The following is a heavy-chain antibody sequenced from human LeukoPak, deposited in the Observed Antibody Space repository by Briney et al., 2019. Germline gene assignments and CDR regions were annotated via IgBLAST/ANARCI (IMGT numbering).Heavy chain of an antibody. CDR2: IYHSGST. J-gene: IGHJ5*02. D-gene: IGHD6-6*01. CDR3: ARRRQLVRTWWFDP. CDR1: GGSISSSNW. V-gene: IGHV4-4*02. Sequence: SGTLSLTCAVSGGSISSSNWWSWVRPPPGKGLEWIGEIYHSGSTNYNPSLKSRVTISVDKSKNQFSLKLSSVTAADTAVYYCARRRQLVRTWWFDPWGQGTLVTVSS.